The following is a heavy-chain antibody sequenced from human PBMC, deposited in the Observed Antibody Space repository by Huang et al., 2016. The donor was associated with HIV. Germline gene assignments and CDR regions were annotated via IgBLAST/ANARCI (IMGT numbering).Heavy chain of an antibody. CDR3: ARGHIIVAGRFFDY. J-gene: IGHJ4*02. CDR1: GFSLKTTGMC. V-gene: IGHV2-70*01. D-gene: IGHD5-12*01. CDR2: IDWEDDT. Sequence: QVTLRESGPALVKPTQTLTLTCTFSGFSLKTTGMCVGWIRQPPGKALEWLALIDWEDDTYYITSLKTRLTISKDTSKNQVVLTMTNMDPVDTATYYCARGHIIVAGRFFDYWGQGTLVTVSS.